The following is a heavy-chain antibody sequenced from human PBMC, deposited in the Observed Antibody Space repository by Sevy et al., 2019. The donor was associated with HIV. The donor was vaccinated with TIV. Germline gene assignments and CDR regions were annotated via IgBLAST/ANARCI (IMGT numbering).Heavy chain of an antibody. CDR3: AKRGYSGYDYEAHYYYMDV. V-gene: IGHV3-23*01. J-gene: IGHJ6*03. D-gene: IGHD5-12*01. CDR1: GFTFSSYA. Sequence: GGSLRLSCAASGFTFSSYAMSWVRQAPGKGLEWVSAISGSGGSTYYADSVKGRFTIPRDNSKNTLYLQMNSLGAEDTTVYYCAKRGYSGYDYEAHYYYMDVWGKGTTVTVSS. CDR2: ISGSGGST.